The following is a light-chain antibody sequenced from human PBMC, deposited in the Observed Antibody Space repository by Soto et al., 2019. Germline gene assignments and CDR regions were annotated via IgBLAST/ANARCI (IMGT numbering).Light chain of an antibody. CDR3: HQYDSSPLT. CDR1: QSVSSDF. Sequence: EIVLTQSPGTLSLSPGERATLSCRASQSVSSDFLAWYRQKPGQAPRLLIYGASNRATGIPERFSGSGSGTDFTLTINRAEPEDFAVYSCHQYDSSPLTFGGGTKVEIK. CDR2: GAS. J-gene: IGKJ4*01. V-gene: IGKV3-20*01.